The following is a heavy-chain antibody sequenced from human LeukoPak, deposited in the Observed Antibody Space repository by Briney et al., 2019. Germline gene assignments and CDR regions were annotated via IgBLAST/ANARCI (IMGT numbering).Heavy chain of an antibody. CDR1: GFTFSSYA. D-gene: IGHD3-3*01. Sequence: GGSLRLSCAASGFTFSSYAMHWVRQAPGKGLEYVSAISSNGGSTYYANSVKGRFTISRDDSKSIAYLQMNSLKTEDTAVYYCSGYYDFWSGKTGADAFDIWGQGTMVTVSS. CDR2: ISSNGGST. J-gene: IGHJ3*02. V-gene: IGHV3-64*01. CDR3: SGYYDFWSGKTGADAFDI.